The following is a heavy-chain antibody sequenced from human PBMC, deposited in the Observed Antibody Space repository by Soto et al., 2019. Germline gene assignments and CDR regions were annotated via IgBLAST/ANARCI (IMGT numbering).Heavy chain of an antibody. Sequence: EASVKVSCKASGYTFTIYDIYWVRQATGQGLEWMGWLNPNTGDSGYAQKFQGRITVTSDTSINTVHMELSSLRSEDTAVFYCARRAETNGWNGFGADKYYFDFWGQGTLVTVSS. J-gene: IGHJ4*02. V-gene: IGHV1-8*01. CDR3: ARRAETNGWNGFGADKYYFDF. D-gene: IGHD3-3*01. CDR1: GYTFTIYD. CDR2: LNPNTGDS.